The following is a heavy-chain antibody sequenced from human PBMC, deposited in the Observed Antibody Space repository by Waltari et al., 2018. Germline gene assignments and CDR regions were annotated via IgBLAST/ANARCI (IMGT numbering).Heavy chain of an antibody. CDR2: INPNSGGT. CDR1: GYTFTRYY. CDR3: ARHMNPGYSGYPDLYWYFDL. V-gene: IGHV1-2*02. Sequence: QVQLVQSGAEVKKPGASVKVSCKASGYTFTRYYMHWVRQAPGQGLEWMGWINPNSGGTNYAQKFQGRVTMTRDTSISTAYMELSRLRSDDTAMYYCARHMNPGYSGYPDLYWYFDLWGRGTLVTVSS. J-gene: IGHJ2*01. D-gene: IGHD5-12*01.